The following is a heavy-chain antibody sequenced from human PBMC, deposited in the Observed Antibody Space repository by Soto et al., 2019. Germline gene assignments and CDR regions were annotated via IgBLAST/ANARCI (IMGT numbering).Heavy chain of an antibody. D-gene: IGHD3-3*01. CDR3: AKTPYDFWSSGQYLFDH. CDR1: GFTFGSHA. V-gene: IGHV3-23*01. J-gene: IGHJ4*02. CDR2: ISGSGGTT. Sequence: LAGGSLRLSCTVSGFTFGSHAMSWVRQAPGKGLECVSGISGSGGTTFYADSVKGRFTISRDNSKKTLYLQMNSLRAEDTAVYYCAKTPYDFWSSGQYLFDHWGQGILVTVSS.